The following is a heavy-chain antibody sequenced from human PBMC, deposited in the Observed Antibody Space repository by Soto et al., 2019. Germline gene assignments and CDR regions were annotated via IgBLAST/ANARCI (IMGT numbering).Heavy chain of an antibody. J-gene: IGHJ4*02. Sequence: EVQLLESGGGLVQPGGSLRLSCAASGFTFSSYAMSWVRQAPGKGLEWVSAISGSGGSTYYADSVKDRFTISRDNSKNTLYLQMNSLRAEDTAVYYCAKDLGILEWLFPFDYWGQGTLVTVSS. CDR2: ISGSGGST. CDR1: GFTFSSYA. D-gene: IGHD3-3*01. CDR3: AKDLGILEWLFPFDY. V-gene: IGHV3-23*01.